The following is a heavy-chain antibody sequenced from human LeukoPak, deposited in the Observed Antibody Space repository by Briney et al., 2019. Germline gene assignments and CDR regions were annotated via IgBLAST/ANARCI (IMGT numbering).Heavy chain of an antibody. D-gene: IGHD2-2*02. CDR1: GGTFNTYK. CDR3: ARGDCSSPACYTENNWFDP. CDR2: IIPIFGTT. J-gene: IGHJ5*02. Sequence: SVKVSCKASGGTFNTYKINWVRQAPGQGLEWMGDIIPIFGTTTYSQKFQGRVTITTDASTSTAYMELTSLTSEDTAVYYCARGDCSSPACYTENNWFDPWAREPWSPSPQ. V-gene: IGHV1-69*05.